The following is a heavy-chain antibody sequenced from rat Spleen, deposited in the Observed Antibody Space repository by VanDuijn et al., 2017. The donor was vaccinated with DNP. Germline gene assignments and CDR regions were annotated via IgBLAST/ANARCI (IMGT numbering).Heavy chain of an antibody. J-gene: IGHJ4*01. CDR2: IVYDGSST. Sequence: EVQLVESGGGLVQPGRSVKLSCAASGFTFSDYSMAWVRQAPKEGLEWVATIVYDGSSTFYGDSVTGRFTISRDNAKSTLYLQMDSLRSEDTATYYCKTHGSIATISTGAMDVWGQGTSVTVSS. CDR3: KTHGSIATISTGAMDV. D-gene: IGHD1-2*01. V-gene: IGHV5S10*01. CDR1: GFTFSDYS.